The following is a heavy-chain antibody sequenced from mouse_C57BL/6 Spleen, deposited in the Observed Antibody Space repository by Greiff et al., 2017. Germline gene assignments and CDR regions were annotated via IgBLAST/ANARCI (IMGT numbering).Heavy chain of an antibody. D-gene: IGHD3-3*01. CDR2: ISAGGSYT. V-gene: IGHV5-4*03. CDR1: GFTFSSYA. J-gene: IGHJ2*01. CDR3: ARGGGPFDY. Sequence: EVMLVESGGGLVKPGGSLKLSCAASGFTFSSYAMSWVRQTPEKRLEWVATISAGGSYTYYPDNVKGRFTISRDNAKNNLYLQMSHLKSEDRAMYYCARGGGPFDYWGPGTTLTVSS.